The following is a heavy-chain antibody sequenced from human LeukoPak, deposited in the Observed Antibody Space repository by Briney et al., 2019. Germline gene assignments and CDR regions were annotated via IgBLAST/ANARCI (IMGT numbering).Heavy chain of an antibody. D-gene: IGHD5-24*01. V-gene: IGHV3-23*01. J-gene: IGHJ5*02. CDR2: ISGSGGNT. Sequence: GGSLRLSRAASGFTFSNYAMSWVRQAPGKGLEWVSAISGSGGNTYCADSVKGRFTTSRDNSKNTLYLQMSSLRAEDTAVYHCARGGRRDGYNPWGQGTLVTVSS. CDR3: ARGGRRDGYNP. CDR1: GFTFSNYA.